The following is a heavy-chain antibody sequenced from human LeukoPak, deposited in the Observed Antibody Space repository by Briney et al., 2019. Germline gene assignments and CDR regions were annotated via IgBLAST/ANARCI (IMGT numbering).Heavy chain of an antibody. V-gene: IGHV4-39*07. CDR1: GGSISSSHYY. CDR3: ARVEYSSSCDC. J-gene: IGHJ4*02. Sequence: PSETLSLTCTVSGGSISSSHYYWGWLRQPPGKGLEWIGSIYYSGRTYYNSSLKSRVTISVDTSKNRFSLKLSSVTAADTAVYYCARVEYSSSCDCWGQGTLVTVSS. CDR2: IYYSGRT. D-gene: IGHD6-6*01.